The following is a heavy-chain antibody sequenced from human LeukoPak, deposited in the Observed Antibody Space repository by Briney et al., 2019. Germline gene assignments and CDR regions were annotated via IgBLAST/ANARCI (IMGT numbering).Heavy chain of an antibody. Sequence: GGSLRLSCAASGFIFSSYGMHWVRQAPGKGLEWVAFIRYDGSNKYYADSVKGRFTISRDNSKNTLYLQMNSLRAEDTAVYYCTKPIQLWNHYYYYYMDVWGKGTTVTISS. CDR2: IRYDGSNK. CDR3: TKPIQLWNHYYYYYMDV. D-gene: IGHD5-18*01. J-gene: IGHJ6*03. CDR1: GFIFSSYG. V-gene: IGHV3-30*02.